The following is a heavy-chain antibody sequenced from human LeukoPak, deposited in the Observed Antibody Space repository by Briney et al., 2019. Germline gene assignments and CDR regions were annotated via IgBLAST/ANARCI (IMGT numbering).Heavy chain of an antibody. CDR3: ARDTYYYDSSGKNHWFDP. Sequence: SETLSLTCTVSGGSISSYYWSWIRQPAGKGLEWIGRIYTSGSTNYNPSLKSRVTMSVDTSKNQFSLKLSSVTAADTAVYYCARDTYYYDSSGKNHWFDPWGQGTLVTVSS. V-gene: IGHV4-4*07. CDR1: GGSISSYY. CDR2: IYTSGST. J-gene: IGHJ5*02. D-gene: IGHD3-22*01.